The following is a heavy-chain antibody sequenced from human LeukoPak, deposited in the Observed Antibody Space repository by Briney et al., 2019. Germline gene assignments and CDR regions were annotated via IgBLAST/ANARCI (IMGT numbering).Heavy chain of an antibody. CDR1: GGTFSSYA. CDR2: IIPIFGTA. CDR3: ARGEKFITIFGVVINNWFDP. J-gene: IGHJ5*02. Sequence: SVTVSCKASGGTFSSYAISWVRQAPGQGLEWMGGIIPIFGTANYAQKFQGRVTITADESTSTAYMELSSLRSEDTAVYYCARGEKFITIFGVVINNWFDPWGQGTLVTVSS. D-gene: IGHD3-3*01. V-gene: IGHV1-69*13.